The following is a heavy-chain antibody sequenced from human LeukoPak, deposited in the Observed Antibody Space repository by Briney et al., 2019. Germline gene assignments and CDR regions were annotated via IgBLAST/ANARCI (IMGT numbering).Heavy chain of an antibody. J-gene: IGHJ4*02. CDR1: GFTFSNYA. CDR3: VRRGYYDSSGYDY. D-gene: IGHD3-22*01. V-gene: IGHV3-21*01. CDR2: ISGDSTVI. Sequence: PGGSLRLSCAASGFTFSNYAMNWVRQAPGKGLEWVSSISGDSTVIYYADSVRGRFTISRDNAKNSLYLQINSLRAEDMAIYYCVRRGYYDSSGYDYWGQGTLVTVSS.